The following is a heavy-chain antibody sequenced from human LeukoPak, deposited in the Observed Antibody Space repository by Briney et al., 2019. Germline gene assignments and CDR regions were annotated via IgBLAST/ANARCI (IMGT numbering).Heavy chain of an antibody. D-gene: IGHD3-3*01. Sequence: SETLSLTCAVYGGSFSGYYWSWIRQPPGKGLEWIGEINNSGSTNYNPSLKSRVTISVDTSKNQFSLKLSSVTAADTAVYYCARGPALFSRYDFWSGYPIGFDHWGQGTLVTVSS. CDR1: GGSFSGYY. CDR3: ARGPALFSRYDFWSGYPIGFDH. V-gene: IGHV4-34*01. J-gene: IGHJ5*02. CDR2: INNSGST.